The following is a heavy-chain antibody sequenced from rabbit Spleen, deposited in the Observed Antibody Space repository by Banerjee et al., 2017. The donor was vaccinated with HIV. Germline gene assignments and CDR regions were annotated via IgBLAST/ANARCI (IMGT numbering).Heavy chain of an antibody. CDR3: ARDTGTSFSTYGMDR. D-gene: IGHD8-1*01. V-gene: IGHV1S45*01. CDR1: GIDFTNYY. J-gene: IGHJ6*01. Sequence: QQRLVESGGGLVQPGGSLTLSCKASGIDFTNYYITWVRQAPGKGLEWIACIDTNDGDTDYANWPKGRFTISKTSSTTVTLQMTSLTAADTATYFCARDTGTSFSTYGMDRWGTGTLVTVS. CDR2: IDTNDGDT.